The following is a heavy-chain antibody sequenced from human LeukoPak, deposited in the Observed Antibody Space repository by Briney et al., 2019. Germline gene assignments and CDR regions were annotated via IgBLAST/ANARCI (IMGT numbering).Heavy chain of an antibody. D-gene: IGHD5-24*01. CDR1: GGSIKNDDYY. V-gene: IGHV4-30-4*01. Sequence: SETLSLTCTVSGGSIKNDDYYWSWIRQPPGKGLEWIGFIYHTGNTYYNPSLGSRATMSVDTSKNQFSLKLDFVTAADTAVYYCARAIEMATTGDFDYWGQGTLVTVSS. CDR2: IYHTGNT. CDR3: ARAIEMATTGDFDY. J-gene: IGHJ4*02.